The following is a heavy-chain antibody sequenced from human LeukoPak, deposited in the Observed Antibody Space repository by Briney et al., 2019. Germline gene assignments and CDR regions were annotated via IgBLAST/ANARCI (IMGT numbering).Heavy chain of an antibody. CDR2: MNPNSGNT. D-gene: IGHD3-22*01. CDR3: ARTPSALHYYDSSGYPDY. CDR1: GGTFSSYA. J-gene: IGHJ4*02. Sequence: ASVKVSCKASGGTFSSYAISWVRQATGQGLEWMGWMNPNSGNTGYAQKFQGRVTMTRNTSISTAYMELSSLRSEDTAVYYCARTPSALHYYDSSGYPDYWGQGTLVTVSS. V-gene: IGHV1-8*02.